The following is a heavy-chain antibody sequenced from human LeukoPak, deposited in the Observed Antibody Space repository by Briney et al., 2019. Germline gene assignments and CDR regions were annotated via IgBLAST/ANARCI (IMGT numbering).Heavy chain of an antibody. CDR2: INHSGST. CDR1: GGSFSGYY. CDR3: ASRRYGSGSHDY. D-gene: IGHD3-10*01. V-gene: IGHV4-34*01. Sequence: SETLSLTCAVYGGSFSGYYWSWIGQPPGKGLEWIGEINHSGSTNYNPSLKSRVTISVDTSKNQFSLKLSSVTAADTAVYYCASRRYGSGSHDYWGQGTLVTVSS. J-gene: IGHJ4*02.